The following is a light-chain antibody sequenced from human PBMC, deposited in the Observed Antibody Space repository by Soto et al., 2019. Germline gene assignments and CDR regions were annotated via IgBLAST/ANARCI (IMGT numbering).Light chain of an antibody. CDR1: QSISSY. V-gene: IGKV1-39*01. CDR3: QQSYSTPPT. Sequence: DIQMTQSPSSLSASVGDRVTITCRASQSISSYLNWYQQKPGKAPKLLIYASSSLQSGVPSMFSGCGSGTDFTLTISSLQPEDFATYYCQQSYSTPPTFGLGTRLEIK. CDR2: ASS. J-gene: IGKJ5*01.